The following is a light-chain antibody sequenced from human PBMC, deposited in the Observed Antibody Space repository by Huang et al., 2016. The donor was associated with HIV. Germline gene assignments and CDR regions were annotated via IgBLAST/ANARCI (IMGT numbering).Light chain of an antibody. CDR1: QSINTY. Sequence: DIQMTQSPSSLSTFVGDRVTITCPASQSINTYLNWYQQKPGQAPKFLIYAASSLQSGVPSRFSGSGSGTDFTLTINSLQPEDFATYYCQQNYNTPYTFGQGTKLEIK. J-gene: IGKJ2*01. CDR2: AAS. V-gene: IGKV1-39*01. CDR3: QQNYNTPYT.